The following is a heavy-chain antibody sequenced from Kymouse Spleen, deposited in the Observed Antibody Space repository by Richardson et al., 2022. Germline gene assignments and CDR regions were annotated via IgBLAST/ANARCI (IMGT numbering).Heavy chain of an antibody. CDR2: IYYSGST. D-gene: IGHD6-19*01. V-gene: IGHV4-59*01. CDR3: AREGIAVAGYFDL. Sequence: QVQLQESGPGLVKPSETLSLTCTVSGGSISSYYWSWIRQPPGKGLEWIGYIYYSGSTNYNPSLKSRVTISVDTSKNQFSLKLSSVTAADTAVYYCAREGIAVAGYFDLWGRGTLVTVSS. CDR1: GGSISSYY. J-gene: IGHJ2*01.